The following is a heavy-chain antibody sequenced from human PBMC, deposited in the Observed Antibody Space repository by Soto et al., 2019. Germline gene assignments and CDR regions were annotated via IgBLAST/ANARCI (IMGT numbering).Heavy chain of an antibody. Sequence: PSETLSLTCTVSGGPISSGDYYWSWIRQPPGKGLEWIAYIHYSGSTYHNPSLKSRATISVDTSKNQFSLKLSSVTAADTATYYCARESGYYDSSGYNNWVDPWGQGTLVTVSS. J-gene: IGHJ5*02. CDR1: GGPISSGDYY. V-gene: IGHV4-30-4*01. CDR2: IHYSGST. D-gene: IGHD3-22*01. CDR3: ARESGYYDSSGYNNWVDP.